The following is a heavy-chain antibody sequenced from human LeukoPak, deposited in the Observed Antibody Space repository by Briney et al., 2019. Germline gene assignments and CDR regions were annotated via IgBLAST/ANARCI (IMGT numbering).Heavy chain of an antibody. D-gene: IGHD3-9*01. CDR2: ISSSSSYI. J-gene: IGHJ6*03. V-gene: IGHV3-21*01. CDR3: ARDDILTGSRGTFYYYMDV. Sequence: GGSLRLSCAASGFTFSSYWMSWVRQAPGKGLEWVSSISSSSSYIYYADSVKGRFTLSRDNAKNSLYLQMNSLRVEDTAVYYCARDDILTGSRGTFYYYMDVWGKGTTVTVSS. CDR1: GFTFSSYW.